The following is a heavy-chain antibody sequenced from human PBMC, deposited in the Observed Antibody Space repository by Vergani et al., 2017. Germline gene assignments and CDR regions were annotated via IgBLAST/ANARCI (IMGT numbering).Heavy chain of an antibody. V-gene: IGHV3-33*01. D-gene: IGHD4-23*01. CDR2: IWYDGSNK. J-gene: IGHJ3*02. CDR1: GFTFSSYG. CDR3: ARGALIPSGKAFDI. Sequence: QVQLVESGGGVVQPGRSLRLSCAASGFTFSSYGMHWVRQAPGKGLEWVAVIWYDGSNKYYADSVKGRFTISRDNSKNTLYLQMNSLRAEDTAVYYCARGALIPSGKAFDIWGQGTMVTVSS.